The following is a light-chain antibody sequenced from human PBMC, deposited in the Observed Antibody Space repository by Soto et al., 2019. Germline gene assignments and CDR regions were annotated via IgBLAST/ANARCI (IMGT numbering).Light chain of an antibody. CDR2: KVS. CDR1: QSLVYSDGHTY. Sequence: DVVMTQSPLSLHVTLGQPASISCRSSQSLVYSDGHTYLNWFQQRPGQSPRRLIYKVSNRDSGVPDRFSGSGSGTDFTLKISRVEAGDVGVYYCMQGTHWPPITFGQGTRLEIK. V-gene: IGKV2-30*01. J-gene: IGKJ5*01. CDR3: MQGTHWPPIT.